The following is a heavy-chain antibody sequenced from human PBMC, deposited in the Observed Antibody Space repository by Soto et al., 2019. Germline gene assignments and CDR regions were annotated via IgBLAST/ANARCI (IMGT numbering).Heavy chain of an antibody. J-gene: IGHJ4*02. CDR2: ISSSSTI. Sequence: EVQLVESGGGLVQPGGSLRLSCAASGFTFSSYSMNWVRQAPGKGLEWVSYISSSSTIYYADSVKGRFTISRDNAKNSLYLQMNSLRDEDTAVYYCARVGRYSSPIGYWGQGTLVTVSS. CDR3: ARVGRYSSPIGY. CDR1: GFTFSSYS. D-gene: IGHD3-22*01. V-gene: IGHV3-48*02.